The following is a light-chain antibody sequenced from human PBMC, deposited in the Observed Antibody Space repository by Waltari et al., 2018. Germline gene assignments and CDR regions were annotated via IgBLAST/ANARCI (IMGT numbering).Light chain of an antibody. CDR3: QQRRNWPLT. J-gene: IGKJ4*01. CDR1: QSVGTY. V-gene: IGKV3-11*01. Sequence: EIVLTQSPAILSFSPGERATLSCRASQSVGTYLAWYQQRPGQSPRLLIYDATYTATGIPASFSGSGSETDFTLTISSLQPEDFAVYYCQQRRNWPLTFGGGTRVQI. CDR2: DAT.